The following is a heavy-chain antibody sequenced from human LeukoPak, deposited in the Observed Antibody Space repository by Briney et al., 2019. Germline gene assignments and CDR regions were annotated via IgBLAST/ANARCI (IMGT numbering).Heavy chain of an antibody. Sequence: SGPTLVNPTQTLTLTCTFSGFSLSTSGVGVGWIRQPPGKALEWLALIYWDDDKRYSPSLKSRLTITKDTSKNQVVLTMINMDPVDTATYYCAHISSSTSCCHFDYRGQGTLVTVSS. CDR1: GFSLSTSGVG. CDR2: IYWDDDK. D-gene: IGHD2-2*01. J-gene: IGHJ4*02. V-gene: IGHV2-5*02. CDR3: AHISSSTSCCHFDY.